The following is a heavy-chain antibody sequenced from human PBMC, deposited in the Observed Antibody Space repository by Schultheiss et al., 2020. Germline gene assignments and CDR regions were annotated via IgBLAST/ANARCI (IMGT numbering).Heavy chain of an antibody. CDR3: ARRGPIAAADSGKDYYYYYMDV. D-gene: IGHD6-13*01. CDR1: GYTFTSYY. J-gene: IGHJ6*03. V-gene: IGHV1-46*01. CDR2: INPSGGST. Sequence: ASVKVSCKASGYTFTSYYMHWVRQAPGQGLEWMGIINPSGGSTSYAQKFQGRVTMTRDTSTSTVYMELSSLRSEDTAVYYCARRGPIAAADSGKDYYYYYMDVWGKGTTGTVSS.